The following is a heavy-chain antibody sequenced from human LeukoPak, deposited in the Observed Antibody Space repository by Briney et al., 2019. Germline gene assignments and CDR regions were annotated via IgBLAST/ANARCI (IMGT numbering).Heavy chain of an antibody. Sequence: GGSLRLSCAASGSTVSSNYMSWVRQAPGKGLEWVAVIWYDGSNKYYADSVKGRFTISRDNSKNTLYLQMNSLRAEDTAVYYCARVGGGDILTGYYDYGYYYGMDVWGQGTTVTVSS. CDR2: IWYDGSNK. CDR3: ARVGGGDILTGYYDYGYYYGMDV. CDR1: GSTVSSNY. J-gene: IGHJ6*02. V-gene: IGHV3-33*08. D-gene: IGHD3-9*01.